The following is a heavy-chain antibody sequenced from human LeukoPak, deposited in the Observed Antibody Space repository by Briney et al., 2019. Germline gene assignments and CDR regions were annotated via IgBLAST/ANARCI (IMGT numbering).Heavy chain of an antibody. CDR2: ISAYNGNT. D-gene: IGHD1-26*01. Sequence: ASVKVSCKASGYTFTSYGISWVRQAPGQGLEWMGWISAYNGNTNYAQKLQGRVTMTTDTSTSTAYMELRSLRSDDTAVYYCARALSWGAKRDYYYYMDVWGKGTTVTISS. V-gene: IGHV1-18*01. J-gene: IGHJ6*03. CDR1: GYTFTSYG. CDR3: ARALSWGAKRDYYYYMDV.